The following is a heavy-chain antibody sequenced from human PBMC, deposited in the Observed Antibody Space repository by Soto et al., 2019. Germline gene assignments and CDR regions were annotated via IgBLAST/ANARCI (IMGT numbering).Heavy chain of an antibody. CDR3: ARSQTGYCSGGSCYSDAFDI. Sequence: GGSLRLSCAASGFTFSDYYMSWIRQAPGKGLEWVSYISSSGSTIYYADSVKGRFTIPRDNAKNSLYLQMNSLRAEDTAVYYCARSQTGYCSGGSCYSDAFDIWGQGTMVTVSS. CDR1: GFTFSDYY. CDR2: ISSSGSTI. J-gene: IGHJ3*02. D-gene: IGHD2-15*01. V-gene: IGHV3-11*01.